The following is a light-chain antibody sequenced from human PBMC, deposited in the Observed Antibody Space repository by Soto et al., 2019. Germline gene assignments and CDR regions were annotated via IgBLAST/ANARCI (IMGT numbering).Light chain of an antibody. V-gene: IGLV2-14*01. CDR3: SSYTSSSTLLYV. Sequence: QSALTQPASASGSPGQSITISCTGTSSDVGGYNYVSWYQQHPGKAPKLMIYDVSNRPSGVSNRFSGSKSGNTASLTISGLQAEDEADHYCSSYTSSSTLLYVFGTGTKLTFL. CDR2: DVS. J-gene: IGLJ1*01. CDR1: SSDVGGYNY.